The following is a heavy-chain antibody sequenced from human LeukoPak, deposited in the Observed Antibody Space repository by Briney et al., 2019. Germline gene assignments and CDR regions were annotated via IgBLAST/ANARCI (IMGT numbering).Heavy chain of an antibody. V-gene: IGHV1-18*01. J-gene: IGHJ2*01. D-gene: IGHD3-3*01. CDR3: ARAYYDFWSGYHWYFDL. CDR1: GGTFSSYA. CDR2: ISAYNGNT. Sequence: ASVKVSCKASGGTFSSYAISWVRQAPGQGLEWMGWISAYNGNTNYAQKLQGRVTMTTDTSTSTAYMELRSLRSDDTAVYYCARAYYDFWSGYHWYFDLWGRGTLVTVSS.